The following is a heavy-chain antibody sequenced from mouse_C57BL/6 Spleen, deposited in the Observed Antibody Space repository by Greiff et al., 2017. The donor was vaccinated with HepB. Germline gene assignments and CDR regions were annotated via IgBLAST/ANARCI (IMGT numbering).Heavy chain of an antibody. CDR1: GYTFTDYY. V-gene: IGHV1-76*01. CDR2: IYPGSGNT. D-gene: IGHD1-1*01. CDR3: ARWGYGSPMDY. J-gene: IGHJ4*01. Sequence: VQLQQSGAELVRPGASVKLSCKASGYTFTDYYINWVKQRPGQGLEWIARIYPGSGNTYYNEKFKGKATLTAEKSSSTAYMQLSSLTSEDSAVYFCARWGYGSPMDYWGQGTSVTVSS.